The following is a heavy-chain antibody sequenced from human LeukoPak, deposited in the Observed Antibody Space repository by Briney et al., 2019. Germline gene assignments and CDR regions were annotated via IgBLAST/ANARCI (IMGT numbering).Heavy chain of an antibody. D-gene: IGHD2-15*01. CDR1: GFTFSSYG. CDR3: AKAGGSYDKDFDY. Sequence: GGSLRLSCAASGFTFSSYGMHWVRQAPGKGLEWVAFIRYDGSNKYYADSVKGRFTISRDNSKNTLYLQMNSLRAEDTAVYYCAKAGGSYDKDFDYWGQGTLVTVSS. J-gene: IGHJ4*02. CDR2: IRYDGSNK. V-gene: IGHV3-30*02.